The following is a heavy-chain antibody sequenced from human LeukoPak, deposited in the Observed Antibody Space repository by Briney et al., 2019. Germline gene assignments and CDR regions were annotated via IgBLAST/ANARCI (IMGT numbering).Heavy chain of an antibody. Sequence: SGGSLRLSCAASGFTFSSYSMNWVRQAPGKGLEWVSSISSSSSYIYYADSVKGRFTISRDNAKNSLYLQMNSLGAEDTAVYYCARADYGDRQGYNWFDPWGQGTLVTVSS. D-gene: IGHD4-17*01. CDR3: ARADYGDRQGYNWFDP. CDR2: ISSSSSYI. V-gene: IGHV3-21*01. CDR1: GFTFSSYS. J-gene: IGHJ5*02.